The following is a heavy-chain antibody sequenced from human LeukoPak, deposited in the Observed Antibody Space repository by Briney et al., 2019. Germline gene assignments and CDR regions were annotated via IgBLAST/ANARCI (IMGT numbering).Heavy chain of an antibody. D-gene: IGHD3/OR15-3a*01. CDR3: TTDIPASWTDY. J-gene: IGHJ4*02. CDR2: IKSKTDGGTT. Sequence: GGSLRLPCAASGFTFSNAWMSWVRQAPGKGLEWVGRIKSKTDGGTTDYAAPVKGRFTISRDDSKNTLYLQMNSLKTEDTAVYYCTTDIPASWTDYWGQGTLVTVSS. CDR1: GFTFSNAW. V-gene: IGHV3-15*01.